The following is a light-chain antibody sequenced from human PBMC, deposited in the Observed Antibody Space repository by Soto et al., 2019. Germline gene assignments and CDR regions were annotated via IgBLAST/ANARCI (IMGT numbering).Light chain of an antibody. J-gene: IGKJ2*01. CDR1: QSVSSSY. V-gene: IGKV3-20*01. CDR3: QQYGNSPPNT. CDR2: GAS. Sequence: EIVLTQSPGTLSLSPGERATLSCRASQSVSSSYLAWYQQKPGQAPRVLIYGASSRATGIPDRFSGSGSGTEFTLTISRLEPEDFAVYFCQQYGNSPPNTFGQGTKVDSK.